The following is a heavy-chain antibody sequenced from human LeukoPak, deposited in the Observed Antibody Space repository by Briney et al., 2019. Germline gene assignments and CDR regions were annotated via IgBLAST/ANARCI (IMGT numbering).Heavy chain of an antibody. D-gene: IGHD2-15*01. CDR2: IFGSGGSP. CDR1: GFTFGDYA. Sequence: PGGSLRLSCIVSGFTFGDYALSWVRQAPGKGLEWISGIFGSGGSPHYADSVKGRFTISRDNSQEIVYLQLDSLRVEDTALYYCGKTTVGYSSGRYPGWPVDYWGQGALVTVSS. V-gene: IGHV3-23*01. CDR3: GKTTVGYSSGRYPGWPVDY. J-gene: IGHJ4*02.